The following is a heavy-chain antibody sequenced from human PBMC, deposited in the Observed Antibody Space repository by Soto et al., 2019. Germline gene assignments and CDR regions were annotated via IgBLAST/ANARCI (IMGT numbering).Heavy chain of an antibody. CDR2: IYYSGST. CDR3: ARTGITGTWDYFDY. V-gene: IGHV4-39*07. Sequence: SETLSLTCTVSGGSISSSSYYWGWIRQPPGKGLEWIGSIYYSGSTYYNPSLKSRVTISVDTSKNQFSLKLSSVTAADTAVYYCARTGITGTWDYFDYWGQGTLVTVSS. CDR1: GGSISSSSYY. J-gene: IGHJ4*02. D-gene: IGHD1-7*01.